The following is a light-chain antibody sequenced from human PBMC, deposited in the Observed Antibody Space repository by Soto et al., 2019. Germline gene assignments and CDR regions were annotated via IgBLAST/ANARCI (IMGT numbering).Light chain of an antibody. CDR2: EAS. Sequence: DVPKTQAPPTLPESVCDRVTITCRASQTISRWLAWYQQKPGKAPKLLIYEASSLESGVPSRFSGSGSGTEFTLTISSLQPDDFATYYCQQSVTYGQGTKVDIK. J-gene: IGKJ1*01. CDR1: QTISRW. CDR3: QQSVT. V-gene: IGKV1-5*03.